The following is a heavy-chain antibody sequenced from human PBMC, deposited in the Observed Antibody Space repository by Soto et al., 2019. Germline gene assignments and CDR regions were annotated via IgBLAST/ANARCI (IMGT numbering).Heavy chain of an antibody. CDR2: IIPIFGTA. CDR3: ARRGPELYASRRYYYYYGMDV. J-gene: IGHJ6*02. Sequence: SVKVSCKASGGTFSSYAISWVRQAPGQGLEWMGGIIPIFGTANYAQKFQGRVTITADESTSTAYMELSSLRSEDTAVYYCARRGPELYASRRYYYYYGMDVWVQGTTVTVSS. CDR1: GGTFSSYA. V-gene: IGHV1-69*13. D-gene: IGHD2-8*01.